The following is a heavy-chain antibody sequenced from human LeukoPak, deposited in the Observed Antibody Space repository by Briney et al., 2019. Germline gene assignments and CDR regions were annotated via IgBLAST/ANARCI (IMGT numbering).Heavy chain of an antibody. D-gene: IGHD3-3*01. CDR3: ARELSTQGITTFGMDV. CDR1: GGTFGSYA. Sequence: SVKVSCKASGGTFGSYAISWVRQAPGQGLEWMGGIIPIFGTANYAQKFQGRVTITADESTSTAYMELSSLRSEDTAVYYCARELSTQGITTFGMDVWGQGTTVTVSS. J-gene: IGHJ6*02. CDR2: IIPIFGTA. V-gene: IGHV1-69*13.